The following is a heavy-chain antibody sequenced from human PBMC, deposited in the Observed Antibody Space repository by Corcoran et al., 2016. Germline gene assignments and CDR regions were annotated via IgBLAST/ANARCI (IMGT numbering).Heavy chain of an antibody. V-gene: IGHV4-34*01. CDR1: GGSFSGYY. CDR3: ARSPLSGYGSSYYYYGMDV. Sequence: QVQLQQWGAGLVKPSETLSRTCAVYGGSFSGYYWSWIRQPPGKGLEWVGEISHSGSNNYNPSLKSRVAISVDTSKKQFSLKLCSVTAADTAGYYCARSPLSGYGSSYYYYGMDVWGQGTTVTVSS. J-gene: IGHJ6*02. CDR2: ISHSGSN. D-gene: IGHD5-12*01.